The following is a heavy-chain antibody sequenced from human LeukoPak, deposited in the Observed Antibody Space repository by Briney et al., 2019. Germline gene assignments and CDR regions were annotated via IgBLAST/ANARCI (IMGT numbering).Heavy chain of an antibody. Sequence: GGSLRLSCAASGFTFSSYGMHWVRQAPGKGLEWVAVISYDGSNKYYADSVKGRFTISRDNSKNTLYLQMNSLRAEDTAVYYCAKSMVRGVRWYFDYWGQGTLVTVSS. CDR1: GFTFSSYG. V-gene: IGHV3-30*18. CDR2: ISYDGSNK. J-gene: IGHJ4*02. CDR3: AKSMVRGVRWYFDY. D-gene: IGHD3-10*01.